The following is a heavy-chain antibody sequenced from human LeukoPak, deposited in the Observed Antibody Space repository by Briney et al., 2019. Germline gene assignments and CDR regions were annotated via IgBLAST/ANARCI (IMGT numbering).Heavy chain of an antibody. Sequence: GGSLRLSCAASGFTFSSYAMHWVRQAPGKGLEWVAVISNDGSNKYYADSVKGRFTISRDNSKNTLYLQMNSLRTEDTAVYYCVKGMEDYDILTGVLDVWGQGTTVTVSS. V-gene: IGHV3-30-3*01. CDR2: ISNDGSNK. J-gene: IGHJ6*02. CDR3: VKGMEDYDILTGVLDV. CDR1: GFTFSSYA. D-gene: IGHD3-9*01.